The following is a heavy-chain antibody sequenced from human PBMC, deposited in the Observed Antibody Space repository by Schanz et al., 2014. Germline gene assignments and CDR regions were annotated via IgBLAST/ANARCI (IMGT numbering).Heavy chain of an antibody. D-gene: IGHD3-9*01. V-gene: IGHV1-46*01. CDR3: ARETTIITGGAFDV. CDR1: GSIFSKLL. J-gene: IGHJ3*01. CDR2: INPSGGST. Sequence: QVQLVQSGAEVKKPGASVKVSCKVSGSIFSKLLMHWVRQGPAKGLEWMGIINPSGGSTSYAQKFQGRVTMTRDTSTSTVYMELSSLRSEDTAVYYCARETTIITGGAFDVWGQGTMVTVSS.